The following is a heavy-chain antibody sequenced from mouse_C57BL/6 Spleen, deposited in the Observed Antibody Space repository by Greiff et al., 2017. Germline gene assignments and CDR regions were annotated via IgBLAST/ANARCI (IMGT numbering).Heavy chain of an antibody. Sequence: QVHVKQPGAELVKPGASVKLSCKASGYTFTSYWMQRVKQRPGQGLEWIGEIDPSDSYTNYNQKFKGKATLTVDTSSSTAYMQLSSLTSEDSAVYYCARRITTVVAKAYWGQGTLVTVSA. V-gene: IGHV1-50*01. D-gene: IGHD1-1*01. CDR1: GYTFTSYW. CDR3: ARRITTVVAKAY. J-gene: IGHJ3*01. CDR2: IDPSDSYT.